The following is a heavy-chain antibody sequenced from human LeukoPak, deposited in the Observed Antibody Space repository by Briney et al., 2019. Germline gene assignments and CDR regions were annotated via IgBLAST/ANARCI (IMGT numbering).Heavy chain of an antibody. CDR2: ISAYNGNT. D-gene: IGHD1-7*01. CDR3: ARELPGTTSGDY. V-gene: IGHV1-18*04. J-gene: IGHJ4*02. CDR1: GYTFTGYY. Sequence: GASVKVSCKASGYTFTGYYMHWVRQAPGQGLEWMGWISAYNGNTNYAQKLQGRVTMTTDTSTSTAYMELRSLRSDDTAVYYCARELPGTTSGDYWGQGTLVTVSS.